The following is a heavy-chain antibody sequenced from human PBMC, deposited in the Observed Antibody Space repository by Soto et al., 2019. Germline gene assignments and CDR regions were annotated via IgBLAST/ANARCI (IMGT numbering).Heavy chain of an antibody. V-gene: IGHV4-31*03. CDR1: GGSISSGAYY. CDR3: ARGGPGFGELRWFDP. J-gene: IGHJ5*02. D-gene: IGHD3-10*01. CDR2: IYYIGSP. Sequence: SETLSLTCTVSGGSISSGAYYWSWIRQHPGKGLEWIGYIYYIGSPYYNPSLKSRVTISIDASKNQFSLKLTSVTAADTAVYYCARGGPGFGELRWFDPWGQGTLVTVSS.